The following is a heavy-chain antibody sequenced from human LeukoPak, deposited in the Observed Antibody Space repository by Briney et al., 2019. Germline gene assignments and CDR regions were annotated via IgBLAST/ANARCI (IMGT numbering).Heavy chain of an antibody. CDR2: IGAYNGRT. J-gene: IGHJ4*02. V-gene: IGHV1-18*01. D-gene: IGHD6-13*01. CDR3: ARCESGSSWPWELGNN. CDR1: GYTFTSYA. Sequence: ASVKVSCKASGYTFTSYAITWVRQAPGQGLEWMGWIGAYNGRTNYAQNLQDRVTLTIDTSTSTAYMELRSLKSDDTAVYFCARCESGSSWPWELGNNWGQGTPVTVSS.